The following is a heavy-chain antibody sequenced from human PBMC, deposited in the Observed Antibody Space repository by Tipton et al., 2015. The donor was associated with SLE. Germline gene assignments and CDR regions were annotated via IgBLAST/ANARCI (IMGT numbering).Heavy chain of an antibody. Sequence: QSGAEVKKPGASVRVSCKASGYTFTSYGISWVRQAPGQGLEWMGWISGYNGNSHFSRRMEGRVTLSIDKSTSTAYMELTSLTFDDTAVYFCARESGSEAFDIWGQGTMVTVSS. CDR3: ARESGSEAFDI. J-gene: IGHJ3*02. D-gene: IGHD5-12*01. V-gene: IGHV1-18*01. CDR2: ISGYNGNS. CDR1: GYTFTSYG.